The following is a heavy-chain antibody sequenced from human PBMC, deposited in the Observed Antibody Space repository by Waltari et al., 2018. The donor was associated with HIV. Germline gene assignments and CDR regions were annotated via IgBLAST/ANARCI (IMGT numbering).Heavy chain of an antibody. J-gene: IGHJ4*02. CDR2: INPDNGRT. D-gene: IGHD2-2*01. CDR3: ARDEAASAPVDY. Sequence: QVQLVQSGAEVKKPGASVKISCKTSGYSFTRYPIHWVRQAPGQGLEWMGRINPDNGRTKYAQKFQGRITITRDTSAAIVYMELTSLRSEDTAIYYCARDEAASAPVDYWGQGTRVSVSS. CDR1: GYSFTRYP. V-gene: IGHV1-3*01.